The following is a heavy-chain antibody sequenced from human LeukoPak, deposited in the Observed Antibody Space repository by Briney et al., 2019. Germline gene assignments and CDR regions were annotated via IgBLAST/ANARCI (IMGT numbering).Heavy chain of an antibody. CDR2: IGGSGGST. J-gene: IGHJ5*01. D-gene: IGHD2-2*01. CDR1: GFTFSSYA. CDR3: AKDRHAPGRYCSSTSCFPFDS. Sequence: GGSLRLSCAASGFTFSSYAMSWVRQAPGKGLEWVSGIGGSGGSTYYADSVKGRFTISRDNTKNTLYLQMNSLRAEDTAVYYCAKDRHAPGRYCSSTSCFPFDSWGQGTLVTVSS. V-gene: IGHV3-23*01.